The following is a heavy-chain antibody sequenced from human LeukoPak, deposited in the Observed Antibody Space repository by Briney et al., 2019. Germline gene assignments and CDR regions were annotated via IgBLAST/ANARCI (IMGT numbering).Heavy chain of an antibody. V-gene: IGHV3-30*04. CDR2: ISYEGNTE. CDR1: GFTFSNYV. CDR3: AREYLVGDSRGAPWFDP. D-gene: IGHD3-22*01. Sequence: PGGSLRLSCAGSGFTFSNYVMYWVRQAPGKGLEWVAVISYEGNTEDYAESVKGRFTISRDISKSTLFLQMNSLRVEDTAVYSCAREYLVGDSRGAPWFDPRGQGTLVTVSS. J-gene: IGHJ5*02.